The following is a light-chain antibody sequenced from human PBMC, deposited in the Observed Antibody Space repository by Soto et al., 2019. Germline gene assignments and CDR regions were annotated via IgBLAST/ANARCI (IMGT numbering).Light chain of an antibody. Sequence: EIVMTQSPATLSVSPGERATLSCRASQSVNSNLAWYQQKPGQAPRLLISGASTRATGIPARFSGSGSETECTLTISSLQSEDLAVYYCQQYNNWWTFGQGNKVEIK. V-gene: IGKV3-15*01. CDR1: QSVNSN. CDR2: GAS. J-gene: IGKJ1*01. CDR3: QQYNNWWT.